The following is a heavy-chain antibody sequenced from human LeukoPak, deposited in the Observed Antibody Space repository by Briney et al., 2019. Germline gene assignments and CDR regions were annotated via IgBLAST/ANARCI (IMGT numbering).Heavy chain of an antibody. CDR3: ATRLGGEY. V-gene: IGHV3-23*01. J-gene: IGHJ4*02. CDR2: ITTEGVGT. Sequence: GGSLRLSCAASGFTFTTYVMTWVRQAPGKGLEWVSTITTEGVGTYYADSVKGRFAISRDNARSTLYLQMNSLRAEDTALYYCATRLGGEYWGQGTLVTVSS. D-gene: IGHD3-9*01. CDR1: GFTFTTYV.